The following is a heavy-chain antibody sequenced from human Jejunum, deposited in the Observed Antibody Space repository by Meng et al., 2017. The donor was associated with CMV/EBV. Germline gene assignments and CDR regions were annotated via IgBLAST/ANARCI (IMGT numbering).Heavy chain of an antibody. Sequence: VQLVQPGAGMTQPGASVKFSCQAAAYTCTSSSRNWVRHPPGKGLEWMGWININTGNPTYAQVYRGRFVFSLETSVSTAYLQIAGLKADDAAVYYCARGNGWGFDYWGQGTLVTVSS. CDR1: AYTCTSSS. CDR3: ARGNGWGFDY. J-gene: IGHJ4*02. V-gene: IGHV7-4-1*01. CDR2: ININTGNP. D-gene: IGHD6-19*01.